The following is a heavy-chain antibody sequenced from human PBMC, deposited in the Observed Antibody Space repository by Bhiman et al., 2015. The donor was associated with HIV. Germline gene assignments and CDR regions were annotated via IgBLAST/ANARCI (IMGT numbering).Heavy chain of an antibody. CDR3: AKDISPMVQGVTFFDY. V-gene: IGHV3-23*01. CDR2: ISGGGTT. D-gene: IGHD3-10*01. CDR1: GFTFSTYA. Sequence: EVQLLESGGGLVQPGGSLRLSCAASGFTFSTYAMSWVRQAPGKGLEWVSGISGGGTTYYADSVKGRFTISRDNSKNTLYLQLNSLRAEDTAVYFCAKDISPMVQGVTFFDYWGQGTLVTVSS. J-gene: IGHJ4*02.